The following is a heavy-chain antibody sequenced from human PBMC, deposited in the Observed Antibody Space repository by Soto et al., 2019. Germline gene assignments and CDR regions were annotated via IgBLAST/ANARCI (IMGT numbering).Heavy chain of an antibody. Sequence: QVQLMQSGAEVKKPGASVRVSCKASGYTFTNYYVHWVRQAPGQGLESMGFINPSAGSTTYAQKFQVIFPVTTDTSTCTVYMQLSSLRSEVTAVVYCARSAPYDYWGQGTLVTVSS. CDR2: INPSAGST. CDR3: ARSAPYDY. V-gene: IGHV1-46*01. CDR1: GYTFTNYY. J-gene: IGHJ4*02.